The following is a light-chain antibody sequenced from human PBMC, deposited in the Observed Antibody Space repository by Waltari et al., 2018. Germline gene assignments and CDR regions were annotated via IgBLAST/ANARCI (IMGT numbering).Light chain of an antibody. V-gene: IGLV2-11*01. Sequence: QSALTQPRSVSGSPGQSVTISCTGTSSDVGGYNHVSWYQQHPGRAPKLIIYDVDKRPSGVPDRFFGSKSGNTASLTISGLQADDESDFYCCSYAASVHWLFGGGTKVTVL. CDR2: DVD. J-gene: IGLJ3*02. CDR1: SSDVGGYNH. CDR3: CSYAASVHWL.